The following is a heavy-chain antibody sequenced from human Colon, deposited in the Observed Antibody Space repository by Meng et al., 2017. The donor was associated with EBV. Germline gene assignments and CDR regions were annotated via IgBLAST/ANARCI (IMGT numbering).Heavy chain of an antibody. CDR1: WDAASTQGEY. Sequence: PGPLRPGGTLARTHRLSWDAASTQGEYWGGLRRPSGKGLGWIVSTFYSHNPDFEPTLKTRVTIPVDTSKNQFSLKLSAVTAADTAINYCARERGGVTRDFDSWGQGALVTVSS. CDR2: TFYSHNP. J-gene: IGHJ4*02. D-gene: IGHD3-16*01. V-gene: IGHV4-39*07. CDR3: ARERGGVTRDFDS.